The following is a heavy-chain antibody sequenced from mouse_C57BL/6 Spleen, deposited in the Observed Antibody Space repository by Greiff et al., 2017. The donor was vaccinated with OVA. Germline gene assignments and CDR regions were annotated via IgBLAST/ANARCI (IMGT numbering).Heavy chain of an antibody. Sequence: QVHVKQPGAELVMPGASVKLSCKASGYTFTSYWMHWVKQRPGQGLEWIGEIDPSDSYTNYNQKFKGKSTLTVDKSSSTAYMQLSSLTSEDSAVYYCARSPYDYDALYFDYWGQGTTLTVSS. CDR1: GYTFTSYW. CDR3: ARSPYDYDALYFDY. V-gene: IGHV1-69*01. J-gene: IGHJ2*01. CDR2: IDPSDSYT. D-gene: IGHD2-4*01.